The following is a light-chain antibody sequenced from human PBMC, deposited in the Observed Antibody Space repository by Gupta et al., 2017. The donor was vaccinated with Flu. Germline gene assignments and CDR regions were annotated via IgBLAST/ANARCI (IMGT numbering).Light chain of an antibody. CDR1: KSLRHSNGYNY. V-gene: IGKV2-28*01. CDR2: LGS. Sequence: IVMTQSPLSLPVTPGEPASISCRSSKSLRHSNGYNYLDWYLQKPGQSPQLLIYLGSNRASGVPDRFSGSGSGTDFTLKISRVEAEDVGVYYCMQALQTCTFGGGTKVEIK. J-gene: IGKJ4*01. CDR3: MQALQTCT.